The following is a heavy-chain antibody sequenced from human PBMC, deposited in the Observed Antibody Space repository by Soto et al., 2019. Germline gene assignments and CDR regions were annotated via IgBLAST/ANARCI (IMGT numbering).Heavy chain of an antibody. V-gene: IGHV1-46*02. J-gene: IGHJ5*02. CDR2: INPSGEHT. Sequence: ASVKVSCKASGYSFKDHYMHWVRQAPGRGLEWVGIINPSGEHTNYAQQFRGRVAMTRDTSTSTAYMELRSLRSDDTAVYYCAREIRYGSGSYFDPWGQGTLVTVSS. D-gene: IGHD3-10*01. CDR3: AREIRYGSGSYFDP. CDR1: GYSFKDHY.